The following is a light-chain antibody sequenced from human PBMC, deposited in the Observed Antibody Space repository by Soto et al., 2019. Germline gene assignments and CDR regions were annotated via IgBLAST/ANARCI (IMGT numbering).Light chain of an antibody. V-gene: IGLV2-23*02. CDR2: EVT. CDR3: CSYAGGSTPWV. Sequence: QSALTQPASVSGSPGQSIAISCTGTSSDVGSYNLVSWYQHHPGKAPKLMIYEVTKRPLWVSDRFFASKSGNTASLTISGLQAEDEADYFCCSYAGGSTPWVFGGGTKLTVL. J-gene: IGLJ3*02. CDR1: SSDVGSYNL.